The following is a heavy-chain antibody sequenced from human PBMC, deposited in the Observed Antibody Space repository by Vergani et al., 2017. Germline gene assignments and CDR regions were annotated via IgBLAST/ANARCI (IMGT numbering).Heavy chain of an antibody. D-gene: IGHD4-23*01. CDR3: AKEGGKYDKDDLDV. J-gene: IGHJ3*01. CDR1: GGSFSTGGQS. V-gene: IGHV4-61*02. Sequence: QVQLQESGPGLVKPSQTLSLTCTVSGGSFSTGGQSWTWLRQTAGKGLEWIGRIYTSGATNYNPSLRSRAIMSVDASKEQFSLKLTSVTAADTAVYYCAKEGGKYDKDDLDVWGKGTKVTVTS. CDR2: IYTSGAT.